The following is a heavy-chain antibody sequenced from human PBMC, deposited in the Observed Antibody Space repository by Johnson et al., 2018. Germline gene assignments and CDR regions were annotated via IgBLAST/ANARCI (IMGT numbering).Heavy chain of an antibody. J-gene: IGHJ6*02. V-gene: IGHV3-7*01. CDR3: SRGGHHQLTRYYYNGMDV. D-gene: IGHD1-1*01. Sequence: VQLQESGGGLVQPGGSLRLSCAASGFSFSTYWMTWVRQAPGEGLEWVAKIKQDGSEKDYVDSVKGRFTISRDNATNPFYLQRNSLRVEDTAVYYCSRGGHHQLTRYYYNGMDVWGQGTTVTVSS. CDR1: GFSFSTYW. CDR2: IKQDGSEK.